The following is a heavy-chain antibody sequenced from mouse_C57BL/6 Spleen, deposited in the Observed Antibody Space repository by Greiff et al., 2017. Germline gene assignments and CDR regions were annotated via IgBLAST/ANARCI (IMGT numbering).Heavy chain of an antibody. CDR2: IDPSDSET. V-gene: IGHV1-52*01. CDR3: ARTDGYSFAY. D-gene: IGHD2-3*01. Sequence: QVQLQQSGAELVRPGSSVKLSCKASGYTFTSYWMHWVKQRPIQGLEWIGNIDPSDSETHYNQKFKDKATLTVDKSSSTAYMQLSSLTSEDSAVYYCARTDGYSFAYWGQGTLVTVSA. CDR1: GYTFTSYW. J-gene: IGHJ3*01.